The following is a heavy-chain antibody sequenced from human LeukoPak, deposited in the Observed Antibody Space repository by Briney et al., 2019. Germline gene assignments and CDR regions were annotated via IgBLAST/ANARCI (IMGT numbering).Heavy chain of an antibody. J-gene: IGHJ4*02. D-gene: IGHD4-17*01. CDR2: ISGSGGST. CDR1: GFTFSSYA. CDR3: ARAPHGDGYYFDY. Sequence: GGSLRLSCAASGFTFSSYAMSWVRQAPGKGLEWVSAISGSGGSTYYADSVKGRFTISRDNSKNTLYLQMNSLRAEDTAVYYCARAPHGDGYYFDYWGQGTLVTVSS. V-gene: IGHV3-23*01.